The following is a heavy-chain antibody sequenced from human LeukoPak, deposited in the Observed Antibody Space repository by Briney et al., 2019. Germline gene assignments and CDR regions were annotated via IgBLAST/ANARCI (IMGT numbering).Heavy chain of an antibody. V-gene: IGHV1-18*01. CDR3: ARVVGYCSGGSCYEINDY. CDR1: GYTFTSYG. CDR2: ISAYSGNT. J-gene: IGHJ4*02. Sequence: ASVKVSCKASGYTFTSYGISWVRQAPGQGLEWMGWISAYSGNTNYAQKLQGRVTMTTDTSTSTAYMELRSLRSDDTAVYYCARVVGYCSGGSCYEINDYWGQGTLVTVSS. D-gene: IGHD2-15*01.